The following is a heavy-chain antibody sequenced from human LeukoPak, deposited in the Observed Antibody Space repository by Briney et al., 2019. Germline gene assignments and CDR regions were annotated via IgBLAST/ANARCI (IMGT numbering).Heavy chain of an antibody. V-gene: IGHV5-51*01. CDR2: IYPGDSDT. D-gene: IGHD3-22*01. J-gene: IGHJ4*02. Sequence: GESLKISCKGFTTYWIGWVRQMPGKGLEWMGIIYPGDSDTRYSPSFQGQVTMSADKSTSTAFLQWNSLKASDTAIYYCASYDSDAYYNYWGQGTLVTVSS. CDR1: TTYW. CDR3: ASYDSDAYYNY.